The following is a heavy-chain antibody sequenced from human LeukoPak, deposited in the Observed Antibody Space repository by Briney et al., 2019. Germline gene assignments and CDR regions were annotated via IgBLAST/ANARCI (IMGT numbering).Heavy chain of an antibody. CDR1: GDNVSSNSAA. V-gene: IGHV6-1*01. CDR3: ARYYDSSGYYYGRERAYFDY. J-gene: IGHJ4*02. CDR2: TYYRSKWYN. D-gene: IGHD3-22*01. Sequence: SQTLSLTCAISGDNVSSNSAAWSWIRQSPSRGLEWLGRTYYRSKWYNDYAVSVKSRITINPDTSKNQFSPQLNSVTPEDTAVYYCARYYDSSGYYYGRERAYFDYWGQGTLVTVSS.